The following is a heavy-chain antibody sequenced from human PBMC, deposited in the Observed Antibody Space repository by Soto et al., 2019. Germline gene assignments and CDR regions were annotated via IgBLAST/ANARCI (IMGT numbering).Heavy chain of an antibody. CDR3: ARVEGENWFDP. CDR2: IYYSGST. J-gene: IGHJ5*02. D-gene: IGHD3-16*01. Sequence: QVQLQESGPGLVRPSETLSLTCTISGGSISTYYWSWIRQPPGKGLEWIGYIYYSGSTNYNPSLKSRVTISVDTSKNQFSLTLSSVTAADTAVYYCARVEGENWFDPWGQGTRVTVSS. CDR1: GGSISTYY. V-gene: IGHV4-59*01.